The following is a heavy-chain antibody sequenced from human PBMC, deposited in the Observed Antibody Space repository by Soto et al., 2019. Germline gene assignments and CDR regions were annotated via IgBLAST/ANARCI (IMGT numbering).Heavy chain of an antibody. CDR1: GGSIRSYY. V-gene: IGHV4-59*08. Sequence: SETLSLTCTVSGGSIRSYYWSWIRQLPGKGLDWIGYIYYSGSTNYNPSLKSRVTISVDTSKNQFSLKLSSVTAADTAVYYCARRYGWNFDYWGQGTLVTVSS. D-gene: IGHD6-19*01. J-gene: IGHJ4*02. CDR2: IYYSGST. CDR3: ARRYGWNFDY.